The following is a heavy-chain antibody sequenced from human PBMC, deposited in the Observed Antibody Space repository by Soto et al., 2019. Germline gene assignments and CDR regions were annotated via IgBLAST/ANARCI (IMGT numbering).Heavy chain of an antibody. Sequence: ASVKVSCKASGGTFSSYAISWVRQAPGQGLEWMGGIIPIFGTANYAQKFQGRVTITADESTSTAYMELSSLRSEDTAVYYCARSGRVGYYYGSGSYYIFDYWGQGTLVTVSS. CDR2: IIPIFGTA. CDR1: GGTFSSYA. D-gene: IGHD3-10*01. V-gene: IGHV1-69*13. CDR3: ARSGRVGYYYGSGSYYIFDY. J-gene: IGHJ4*02.